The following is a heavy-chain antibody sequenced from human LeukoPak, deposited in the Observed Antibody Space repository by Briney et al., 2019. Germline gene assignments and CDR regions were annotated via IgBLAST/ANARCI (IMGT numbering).Heavy chain of an antibody. D-gene: IGHD3-22*01. CDR3: AKESSHYYDSSGYYYDS. Sequence: GGSLRLSCAASGFTFSSYAMTWVRQAPGKGLEWVSTISGSGGSTYSADSVKGRFTISRDNSKNTLYLQINSLRAEDTAVYYCAKESSHYYDSSGYYYDSWGQGTLVTVSS. V-gene: IGHV3-23*01. CDR1: GFTFSSYA. J-gene: IGHJ4*02. CDR2: ISGSGGST.